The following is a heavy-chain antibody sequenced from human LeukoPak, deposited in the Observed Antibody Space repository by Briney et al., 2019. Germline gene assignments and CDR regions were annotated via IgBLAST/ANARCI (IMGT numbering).Heavy chain of an antibody. CDR1: GGFISSYY. V-gene: IGHV4-59*01. CDR2: IYYSGGT. J-gene: IGHJ6*02. D-gene: IGHD2-8*01. CDR3: ARIMDTAWGMDV. Sequence: SETLSLTCTVSGGFISSYYWSWIRQPPGQVLEWIGYIYYSGGTNYNPSLKSRVTISVDTSKKQFSLKLTSVTAADTAVYYCARIMDTAWGMDVWGQGTTVTVSS.